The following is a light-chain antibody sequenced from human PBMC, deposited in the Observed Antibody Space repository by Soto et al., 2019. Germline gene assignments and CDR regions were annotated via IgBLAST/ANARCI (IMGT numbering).Light chain of an antibody. CDR2: DVS. V-gene: IGLV2-14*01. CDR3: SSYTSSSTVV. Sequence: QSALTQPASVYGSARQSITISCTGTSSDVGGYNYVSWYQQHPGKAPKLMIYDVSNRPSRVSNRFSGSKSGNTASLTISGLQAEDEADYYCSSYTSSSTVVFGGGTKLTVL. CDR1: SSDVGGYNY. J-gene: IGLJ2*01.